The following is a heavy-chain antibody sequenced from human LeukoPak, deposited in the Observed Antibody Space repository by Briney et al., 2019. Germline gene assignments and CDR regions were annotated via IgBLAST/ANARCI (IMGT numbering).Heavy chain of an antibody. V-gene: IGHV4-34*01. J-gene: IGHJ4*02. CDR2: INHSGST. CDR3: ARAAHIAVAGTGGVDY. Sequence: SETLSLTCAVYGGSFSGYYWSWIRQPPGKGLEWIGEINHSGSTNYNPSLKSRVSISVDTSKNQFSLKLSSVTAADTAVYYCARAAHIAVAGTGGVDYRGQGTLVTVSS. CDR1: GGSFSGYY. D-gene: IGHD6-19*01.